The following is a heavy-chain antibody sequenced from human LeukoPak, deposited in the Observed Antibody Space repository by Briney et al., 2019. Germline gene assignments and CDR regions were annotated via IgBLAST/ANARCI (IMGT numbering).Heavy chain of an antibody. CDR3: VRDRDIAYLRADF. J-gene: IGHJ4*02. Sequence: GGSLRLSCAASGFTFSTFSMNWVRQSPGKGLEWLSSISGSNTYTYYADSVKGRFTVSRDNAKNSLYLQMNSLRAEDTAVYYCVRDRDIAYLRADFWGQGTLVTVSS. V-gene: IGHV3-21*01. CDR2: ISGSNTYT. D-gene: IGHD5-12*01. CDR1: GFTFSTFS.